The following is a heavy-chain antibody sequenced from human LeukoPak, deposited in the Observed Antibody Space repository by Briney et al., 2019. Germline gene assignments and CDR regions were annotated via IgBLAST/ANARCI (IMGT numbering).Heavy chain of an antibody. V-gene: IGHV3-30*02. CDR1: GFTFSSYG. J-gene: IGHJ4*02. CDR3: AKDPGPLYWGIDY. Sequence: PGGSLRLSCAASGFTFSSYGMHWVRQAPGKGLEWVAAIWYDGSNKYYADSVKGRFTISRDNSKNTLYLQMNSLRAEDTAVYYCAKDPGPLYWGIDYWGQGTLVTVSS. D-gene: IGHD7-27*01. CDR2: IWYDGSNK.